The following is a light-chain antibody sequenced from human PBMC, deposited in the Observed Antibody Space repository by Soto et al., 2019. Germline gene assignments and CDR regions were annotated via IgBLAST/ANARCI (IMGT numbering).Light chain of an antibody. Sequence: QSVLTQPPSVSAAPGQKVTISCSVSSSNIGGNSVSWYQQLPGTAPKLLIYDDNKRPSGIPDRFSGSKSGTSAPLGITGFQTGDEADYYCGSWDSSLSAYVFGTGTKVTVL. CDR1: SSNIGGNS. V-gene: IGLV1-51*01. CDR3: GSWDSSLSAYV. CDR2: DDN. J-gene: IGLJ1*01.